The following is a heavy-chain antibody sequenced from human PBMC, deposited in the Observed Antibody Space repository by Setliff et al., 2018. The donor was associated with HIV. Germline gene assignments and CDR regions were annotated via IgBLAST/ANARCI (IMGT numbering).Heavy chain of an antibody. J-gene: IGHJ5*02. V-gene: IGHV4-59*01. CDR1: GAYISSYY. CDR3: ARDLGRITLSGVNEGWFDP. Sequence: PSETLSLTCTVSGAYISSYYWSWIRQPPGKGLEWIGDIYYSGNIHFNPSLKSRVTISLDTSKNQVFLKLTSVTAADTAVYYCARDLGRITLSGVNEGWFDPWGQGTLVTVSS. CDR2: IYYSGNI. D-gene: IGHD3-3*01.